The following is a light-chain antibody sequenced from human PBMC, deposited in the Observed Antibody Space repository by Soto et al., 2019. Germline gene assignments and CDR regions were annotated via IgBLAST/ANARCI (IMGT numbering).Light chain of an antibody. J-gene: IGKJ1*01. Sequence: EIVLTQSPSTLSLSPGERATLSCRASQSVSSSYLAWYQQKPGLAPRLLIYGASSGATGIPDRFSGSGSGTDFTLTISRLEPEDFAVYYCQQYGSSRTFGQGTKVEIK. CDR2: GAS. CDR1: QSVSSSY. V-gene: IGKV3-20*01. CDR3: QQYGSSRT.